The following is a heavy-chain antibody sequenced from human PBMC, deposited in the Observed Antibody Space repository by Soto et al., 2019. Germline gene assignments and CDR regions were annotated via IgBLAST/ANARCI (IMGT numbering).Heavy chain of an antibody. CDR1: GFSLSTSGVG. J-gene: IGHJ5*02. CDR2: IYWDDDK. V-gene: IGHV2-5*02. Sequence: QITLKESGPTLVKPTQTLTLTCTFSGFSLSTSGVGVGWIRQPPGKALGWLALIYWDDDKRYSPSLKSRLTTTKDTSKNQVVLTMTNMDPVDTATYYCAHSLIGYYYDSSGSNWFDPWGQGTLVTVSS. CDR3: AHSLIGYYYDSSGSNWFDP. D-gene: IGHD3-22*01.